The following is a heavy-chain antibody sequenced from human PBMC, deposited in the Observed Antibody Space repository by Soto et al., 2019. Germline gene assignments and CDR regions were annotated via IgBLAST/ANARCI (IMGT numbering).Heavy chain of an antibody. CDR2: INPNSGGT. Sequence: QVQLVQSGAEVKKPGASVKVSCKASGYPFTGYYMHWVRQAPGQGLEWMGWINPNSGGTNYAQKVQGRVTMSRDTSISTAYMELSRLRSDDTAVYYCAGEGGLWELRNRRNCMDVGCQGSTVTVSS. J-gene: IGHJ6*02. CDR3: AGEGGLWELRNRRNCMDV. V-gene: IGHV1-2*02. D-gene: IGHD1-26*01. CDR1: GYPFTGYY.